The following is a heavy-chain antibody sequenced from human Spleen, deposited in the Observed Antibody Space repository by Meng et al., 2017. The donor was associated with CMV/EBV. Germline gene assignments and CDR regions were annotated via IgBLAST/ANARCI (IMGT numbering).Heavy chain of an antibody. J-gene: IGHJ5*02. Sequence: GSLRLSCAVSDGSVSSNNWWSWVRQSPGKGLEWIGEIYHSGSVNYNPSLESRVTISIDKSKNQFSLKLTSVTAADTAVYYCARSAPWGIAAAGSVSSWGQGTLVTVSS. V-gene: IGHV4-4*02. D-gene: IGHD6-13*01. CDR3: ARSAPWGIAAAGSVSS. CDR1: DGSVSSNNW. CDR2: IYHSGSV.